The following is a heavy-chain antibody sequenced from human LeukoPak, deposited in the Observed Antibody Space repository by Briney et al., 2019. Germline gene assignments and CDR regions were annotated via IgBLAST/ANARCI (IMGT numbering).Heavy chain of an antibody. CDR1: GFSFSDYY. CDR3: ARRDWVSGAVRAFDI. D-gene: IGHD3-3*01. CDR2: ISNDSVDK. J-gene: IGHJ3*02. Sequence: GGSLRLSYVVSGFSFSDYYMSWMRQAPGKGLEWVSYISNDSVDKYYVDSVRGLFTISRDNAKKSMYLQMSGQRVEDTAVYYCARRDWVSGAVRAFDIWGQGTMVTVSS. V-gene: IGHV3-11*03.